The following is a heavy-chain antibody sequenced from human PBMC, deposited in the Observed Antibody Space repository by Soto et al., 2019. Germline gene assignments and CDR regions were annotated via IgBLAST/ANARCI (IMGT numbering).Heavy chain of an antibody. J-gene: IGHJ4*01. D-gene: IGHD5-12*01. CDR3: ARGNTGYGNFDY. Sequence: DVQLVESGGGIVQPGGSLRLSCAASGFTVTSYWMHWVRQAPGKGLVWVSRTSPAGSSTYYADFVRVRFTISKDTAKNPLYLQINSLGAADTAVYYCARGNTGYGNFDYWCHGTLVTVSS. CDR1: GFTVTSYW. CDR2: TSPAGSST. V-gene: IGHV3-74*01.